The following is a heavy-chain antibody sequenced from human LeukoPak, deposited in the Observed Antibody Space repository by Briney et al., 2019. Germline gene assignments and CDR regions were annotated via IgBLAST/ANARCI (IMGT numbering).Heavy chain of an antibody. D-gene: IGHD2/OR15-2a*01. CDR3: VSFYETY. J-gene: IGHJ4*02. CDR2: INSDGSWT. V-gene: IGHV3-74*01. Sequence: GGSLRLSCAASGNYWMHWVRQAPGKELVWVSHINSDGSWTSYADSVKGRFTISKDNAKNTVYLQMNSLRAEDTAVYYCVSFYETYWGRGTLVTVSS. CDR1: GNYW.